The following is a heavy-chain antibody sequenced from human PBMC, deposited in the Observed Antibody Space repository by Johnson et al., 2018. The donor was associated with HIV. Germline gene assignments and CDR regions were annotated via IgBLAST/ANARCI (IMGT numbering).Heavy chain of an antibody. CDR2: ISYDGSNK. Sequence: MQLVESGGGVVQPGRSLRLSCAASGFTFRSYAMHWVRQAPGKGLEWVAVISYDGSNKFYADSVKGRFTVSRDNSKNTVSLQMNSPRVEDTAVYYCARVRDGRENAFNIWGQGTMVTVS. CDR1: GFTFRSYA. CDR3: ARVRDGRENAFNI. V-gene: IGHV3-30*04. J-gene: IGHJ3*02. D-gene: IGHD1-26*01.